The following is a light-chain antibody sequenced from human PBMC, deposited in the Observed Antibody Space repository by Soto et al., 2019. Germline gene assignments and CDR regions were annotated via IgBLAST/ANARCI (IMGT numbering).Light chain of an antibody. V-gene: IGKV3-15*01. Sequence: EIVMTQSPATLSVSPGERVTLSCRASQSVSSNLAWYQQKPGQAPRLLIYGASTRATGIPARFSGSGSGTEFTLTISSLQSEDFAVYYCQQYNNWLPTFGQGTKVEIK. J-gene: IGKJ1*01. CDR2: GAS. CDR3: QQYNNWLPT. CDR1: QSVSSN.